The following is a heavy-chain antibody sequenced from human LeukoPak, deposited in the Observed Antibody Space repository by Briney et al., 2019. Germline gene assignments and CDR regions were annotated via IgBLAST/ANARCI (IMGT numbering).Heavy chain of an antibody. J-gene: IGHJ3*02. V-gene: IGHV1-2*02. CDR2: INPDSGVT. Sequence: ASVKVSCKTSGYTFTDYFIHWVRQAPGQGLEWMGWINPDSGVTNYAQVFQGRVTMTRDTFISTAYMELSRLRSDDTAVYYCARDPDYLDAFDIWGQGTVVTVSS. CDR1: GYTFTDYF. CDR3: ARDPDYLDAFDI. D-gene: IGHD4/OR15-4a*01.